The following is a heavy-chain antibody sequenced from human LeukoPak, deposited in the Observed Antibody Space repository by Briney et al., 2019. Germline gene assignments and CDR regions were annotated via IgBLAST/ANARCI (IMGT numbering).Heavy chain of an antibody. CDR3: AKRIIGYCSGDSCYYDY. CDR2: ISGSGSNT. Sequence: GGSLRLSCEASGFTLSNYAMSWVRQAPGKGLEWLPAISGSGSNTYYADSVKGRFTISRDNSKNTLYLQINSLRAEDTAVYYCAKRIIGYCSGDSCYYDYWGHGTLLTVSS. D-gene: IGHD2-15*01. CDR1: GFTLSNYA. V-gene: IGHV3-23*01. J-gene: IGHJ4*01.